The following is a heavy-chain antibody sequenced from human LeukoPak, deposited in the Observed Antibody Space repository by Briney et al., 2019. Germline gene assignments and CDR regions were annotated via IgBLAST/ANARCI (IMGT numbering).Heavy chain of an antibody. Sequence: GGSLRLSCAASGFTFSSYSTNWVRQAPGKGLEWVSSISSSSSYIYYADSVKGRFTISRDNAKNSLYLQMNSLRAEDTAVYYCARAPRLQLPDYWGQGTLVIVSS. D-gene: IGHD6-25*01. CDR2: ISSSSSYI. CDR3: ARAPRLQLPDY. J-gene: IGHJ4*02. V-gene: IGHV3-21*01. CDR1: GFTFSSYS.